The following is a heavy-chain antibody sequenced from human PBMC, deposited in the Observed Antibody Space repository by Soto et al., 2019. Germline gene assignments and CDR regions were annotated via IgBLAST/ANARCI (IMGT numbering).Heavy chain of an antibody. D-gene: IGHD3-3*01. CDR2: ISYDGSNK. J-gene: IGHJ4*02. Sequence: GGSLRLSCAASGFTFSSYAMHWVRQAPGKGLEWVAVISYDGSNKYYADSVKGRFTISRDNSKNTLYLQMNSLRAEDTAVYYCARSDFWSGYYPFDYWGQGTLVTVSS. V-gene: IGHV3-30-3*01. CDR3: ARSDFWSGYYPFDY. CDR1: GFTFSSYA.